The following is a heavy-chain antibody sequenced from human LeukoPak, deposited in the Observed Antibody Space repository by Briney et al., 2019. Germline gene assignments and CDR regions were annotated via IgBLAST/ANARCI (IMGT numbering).Heavy chain of an antibody. J-gene: IGHJ4*01. Sequence: GGSLRLSCAASGFTFSSYSMNWVRQAPGKGLEWVSSISSSSSYIYYADSVKGRFTISRDNAKNSLYLHMNSLRAEDTAVYYCARAPSSSNLLVFDYWGHGTLVTVSS. D-gene: IGHD6-19*01. CDR1: GFTFSSYS. V-gene: IGHV3-21*01. CDR2: ISSSSSYI. CDR3: ARAPSSSNLLVFDY.